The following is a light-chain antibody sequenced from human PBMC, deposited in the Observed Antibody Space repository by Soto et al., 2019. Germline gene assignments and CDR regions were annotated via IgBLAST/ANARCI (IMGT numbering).Light chain of an antibody. CDR2: DAS. J-gene: IGKJ1*01. CDR3: QQYGSLSWT. CDR1: QSVSSY. Sequence: EIVLTQSPATLSLSPGERATLSCRASQSVSSYLAWYQQKPGQAPRVIIYDASNRATGIPDRFSGSGSGTDFTLTISRLEPEDFAVYYCQQYGSLSWTLGQGTKVDIK. V-gene: IGKV3-20*01.